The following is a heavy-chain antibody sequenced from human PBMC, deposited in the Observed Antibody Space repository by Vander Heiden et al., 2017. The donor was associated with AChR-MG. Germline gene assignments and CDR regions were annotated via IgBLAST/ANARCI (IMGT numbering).Heavy chain of an antibody. CDR2: INSDGSST. CDR1: GFTFSSYW. J-gene: IGHJ6*02. V-gene: IGHV3-74*01. Sequence: EVQLVESGGGLVQPGGSLRPSCAASGFTFSSYWLPWVRQARGKGRVWVSRINSDGSSTSYADSVKGRFTISRDNAKNTLYLQMNSLRAEDTAVYYCASSLGLYYYDSSGYYTLGYYYGMDVWGQGTTVTVSS. CDR3: ASSLGLYYYDSSGYYTLGYYYGMDV. D-gene: IGHD3-22*01.